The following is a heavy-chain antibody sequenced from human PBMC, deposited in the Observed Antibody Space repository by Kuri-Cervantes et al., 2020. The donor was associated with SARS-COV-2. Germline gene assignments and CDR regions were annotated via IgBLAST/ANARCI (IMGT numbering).Heavy chain of an antibody. D-gene: IGHD3-3*02. J-gene: IGHJ3*02. V-gene: IGHV3-64D*08. CDR1: GFSFSSYA. CDR2: ISSNGGST. Sequence: GESLKISCSASGFSFSSYAMHWVRQPPGKGLEYVSAISSNGGSTYYADSVKGRFTISRDNSKSTLYLQTSSLRAEDTAVYYCVKDPKGFGVSFLVAAFDIWGQGTMVTVSS. CDR3: VKDPKGFGVSFLVAAFDI.